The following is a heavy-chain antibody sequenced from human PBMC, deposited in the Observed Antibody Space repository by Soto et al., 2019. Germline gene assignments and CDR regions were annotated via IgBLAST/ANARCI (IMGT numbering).Heavy chain of an antibody. J-gene: IGHJ6*02. CDR2: IIPIFGTA. Sequence: WASVKVSCKASGGTFSSYAISWVRQAPGQGLEWMGGIIPIFGTANYAQKFQGRVTITADESTSTAYMELSSLRSEDTAVYYCARESGGSYTYYYYGMDVWGQGTTVTVS. V-gene: IGHV1-69*13. CDR1: GGTFSSYA. CDR3: ARESGGSYTYYYYGMDV. D-gene: IGHD3-16*01.